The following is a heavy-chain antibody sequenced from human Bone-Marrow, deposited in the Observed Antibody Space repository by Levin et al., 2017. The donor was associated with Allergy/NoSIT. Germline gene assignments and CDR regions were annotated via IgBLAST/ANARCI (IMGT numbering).Heavy chain of an antibody. Sequence: GGSLRLSCTASGFTFGDYAMSWFRQAPGKGLEWVGFIRSKAYGGTTEHAASVKGRFTISRDDSKSIAYLQMNSLKTEDTAVYYCTRDHSRITIVGFSREFDYWGQGTLVTVSS. CDR2: IRSKAYGGTT. V-gene: IGHV3-49*03. D-gene: IGHD3-3*01. CDR1: GFTFGDYA. CDR3: TRDHSRITIVGFSREFDY. J-gene: IGHJ4*02.